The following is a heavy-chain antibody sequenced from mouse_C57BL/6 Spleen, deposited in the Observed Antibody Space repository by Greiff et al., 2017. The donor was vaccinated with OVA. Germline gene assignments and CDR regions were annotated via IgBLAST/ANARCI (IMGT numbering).Heavy chain of an antibody. V-gene: IGHV1-18*01. D-gene: IGHD2-4*01. J-gene: IGHJ2*01. Sequence: EVQLQQSGPELVKPGASVKIPCKASGYTFTDYNMDWVKQSHGKSLEWIGDINPNNGGTIYNQKFKGKATLTVDKSSSTAYMELRRLTSEDTAVYYCAREDYDGGFDYWGQGTTLTVSS. CDR2: INPNNGGT. CDR1: GYTFTDYN. CDR3: AREDYDGGFDY.